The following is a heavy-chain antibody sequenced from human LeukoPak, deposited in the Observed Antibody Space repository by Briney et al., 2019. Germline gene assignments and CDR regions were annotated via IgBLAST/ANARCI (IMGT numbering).Heavy chain of an antibody. V-gene: IGHV4-34*01. Sequence: SETLSLTCAVYGGSFSDYRWSWIRQPPGKGLQWVGEVNHHGRTDYSPSLTRRVTISVDTSKSQFYLKLTSVTAADTAVYFCARGHISMDPQIVWTGYYRTDWFDPWGQGTLVTVSS. CDR3: ARGHISMDPQIVWTGYYRTDWFDP. CDR2: VNHHGRT. D-gene: IGHD3/OR15-3a*01. J-gene: IGHJ5*02. CDR1: GGSFSDYR.